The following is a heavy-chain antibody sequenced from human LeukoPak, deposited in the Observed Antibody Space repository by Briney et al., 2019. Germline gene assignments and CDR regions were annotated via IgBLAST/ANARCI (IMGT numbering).Heavy chain of an antibody. Sequence: PGGSLRLSCAASGFTFSSYGMHWVRQAPGKGLEWVAVIWYDGSNKYYADSVKGRFTISRDNAKNTLYLQMNSLRAEDTAVYYCARATPGWWELQRWGQGTLVTVSS. J-gene: IGHJ4*02. CDR1: GFTFSSYG. CDR2: IWYDGSNK. V-gene: IGHV3-33*01. D-gene: IGHD1-26*01. CDR3: ARATPGWWELQR.